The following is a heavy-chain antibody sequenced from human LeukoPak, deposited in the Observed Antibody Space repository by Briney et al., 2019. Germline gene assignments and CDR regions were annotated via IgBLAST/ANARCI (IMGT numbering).Heavy chain of an antibody. CDR1: GGSISSYY. V-gene: IGHV4-59*01. J-gene: IGHJ4*02. D-gene: IGHD6-19*01. CDR3: ASTLVAVAGNPTGYFDY. CDR2: IYYSGST. Sequence: PSETLSLTCTVSGGSISSYYWSWIRQPPGKGLEWIGYIYYSGSTNYNPSLKSRVTISVDTSKNQFSLKLSSVTAADTAVYYCASTLVAVAGNPTGYFDYWGQGTLVTVSS.